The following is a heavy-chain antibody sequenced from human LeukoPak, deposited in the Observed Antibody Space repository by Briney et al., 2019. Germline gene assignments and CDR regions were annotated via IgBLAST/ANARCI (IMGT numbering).Heavy chain of an antibody. CDR1: GFTFSSCW. V-gene: IGHV3-7*01. Sequence: GGSLRLSCAASGFTFSSCWMSWVRQAPGKGLEWVANIKQDGSEKYYVDSVKGRFTISRDNAKNSLYLQMNSLRAEDTAVYYCARDREYYYDSDFDYWGQGTLVTVSS. J-gene: IGHJ4*02. CDR3: ARDREYYYDSDFDY. D-gene: IGHD3-22*01. CDR2: IKQDGSEK.